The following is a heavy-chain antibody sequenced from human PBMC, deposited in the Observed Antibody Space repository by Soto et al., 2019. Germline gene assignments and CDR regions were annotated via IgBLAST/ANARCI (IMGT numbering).Heavy chain of an antibody. Sequence: AKVTCKARGDSSTGCSLYWVQQEPGQGLEWMGWINPNSGGTNYAQKFQGWVTMTRDTSISTAYMELSRLRSDDTAVYLCARGHDISGYYPRNAFDIWGQGTMVTVSS. V-gene: IGHV1-2*04. CDR1: GDSSTGCS. J-gene: IGHJ3*02. CDR2: INPNSGGT. CDR3: ARGHDISGYYPRNAFDI. D-gene: IGHD3-22*01.